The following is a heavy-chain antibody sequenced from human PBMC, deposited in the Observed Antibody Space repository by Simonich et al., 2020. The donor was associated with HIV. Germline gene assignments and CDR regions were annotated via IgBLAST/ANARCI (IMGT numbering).Heavy chain of an antibody. CDR2: FHYSGRT. J-gene: IGHJ5*02. CDR3: ARHMCSVISCSEGYNWFAP. CDR1: GRSFTGYY. D-gene: IGHD2-2*01. V-gene: IGHV4-34*01. Sequence: QVHLQQWGAGLLKPSATLSLTCAIYGRSFTGYYWRWTRQPPGKVLEWIGEFHYSGRTNYNPSLKSRVPISVDTAKNPFSLKLNSVPASDTAVYYCARHMCSVISCSEGYNWFAPWGQGTLVTVSS.